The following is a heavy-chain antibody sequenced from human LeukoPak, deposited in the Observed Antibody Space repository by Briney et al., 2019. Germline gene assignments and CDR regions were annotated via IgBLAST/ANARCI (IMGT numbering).Heavy chain of an antibody. V-gene: IGHV3-23*01. CDR1: RFTFTNYA. J-gene: IGHJ4*02. D-gene: IGHD2-2*02. Sequence: PGGSLRLSCAASRFTFTNYAMSWVRQAPGKGLEWVSTISGSGESTYYADPVKGRFTMSRDNSKNTLYLQMNSLRAEDTAVYHCAKAGGRYCSSATCNRYDYWGQGALVIVSS. CDR2: ISGSGEST. CDR3: AKAGGRYCSSATCNRYDY.